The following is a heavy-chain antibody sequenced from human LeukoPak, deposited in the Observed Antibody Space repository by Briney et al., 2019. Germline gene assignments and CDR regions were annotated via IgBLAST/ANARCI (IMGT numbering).Heavy chain of an antibody. CDR2: IYYSGST. J-gene: IGHJ4*02. D-gene: IGHD3-3*01. Sequence: SETLSLTCTVSGDSVISGLYYWPWVRQPPGKGLEWIGYIYYSGSTTYSPSLKSRVTISIDTSKNQFSLNPKSVTAADTAVYFCARGKYYGDSDYWGQGTLVTVSS. CDR1: GDSVISGLYY. V-gene: IGHV4-61*01. CDR3: ARGKYYGDSDY.